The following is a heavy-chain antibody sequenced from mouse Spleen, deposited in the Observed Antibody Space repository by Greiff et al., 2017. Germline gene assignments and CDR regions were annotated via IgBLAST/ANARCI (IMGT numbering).Heavy chain of an antibody. J-gene: IGHJ1*01. CDR3: ERGEKSYYGYFDV. CDR2: IYPRDGST. D-gene: IGHD2-12*01. CDR1: GYTFTDHT. V-gene: IGHV1-78*01. Sequence: QVQLQQSDAELVKPGASVKISCKASGYTFTDHTIHWMKQRPEQGLEWIGYIYPRDGSTKYNEKFKGQATLTADKSSSTAYMQLNSLTSEDSAVYFCERGEKSYYGYFDVWGAGTTVTVSS.